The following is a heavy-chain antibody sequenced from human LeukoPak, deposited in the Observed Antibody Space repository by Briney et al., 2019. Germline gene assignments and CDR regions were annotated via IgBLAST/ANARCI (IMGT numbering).Heavy chain of an antibody. Sequence: SETLSLTCTVSGGSISSSSYYWGWIRQPPGKGLEWIGSIYYSGSTYYNPSLKSRVTISVDTSKNQFSLKLSAVTAADTAVYYCARQLGYYDFWRGYYTGNYFDYWGQGTLVTVSS. CDR1: GGSISSSSYY. CDR2: IYYSGST. D-gene: IGHD3-3*01. J-gene: IGHJ4*02. CDR3: ARQLGYYDFWRGYYTGNYFDY. V-gene: IGHV4-39*01.